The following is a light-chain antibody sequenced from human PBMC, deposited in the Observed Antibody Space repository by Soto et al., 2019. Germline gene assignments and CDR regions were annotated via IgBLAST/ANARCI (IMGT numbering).Light chain of an antibody. CDR2: GAS. Sequence: EIILTHSQDTLSLSPGERATLSFSASQTVSSNYLAWCQQRPGQAPRLLIYGASTRAAGIPDRFSGSGSGTDFTLTITRLEPEDSAVYFCQQYTGPPTTFGQGTRLEIK. V-gene: IGKV3-20*01. J-gene: IGKJ5*01. CDR1: QTVSSNY. CDR3: QQYTGPPTT.